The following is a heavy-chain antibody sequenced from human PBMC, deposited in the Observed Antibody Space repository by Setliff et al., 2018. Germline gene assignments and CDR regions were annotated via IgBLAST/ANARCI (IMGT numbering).Heavy chain of an antibody. J-gene: IGHJ6*03. CDR1: GYIFNTFG. Sequence: ASVKVSCKASGYIFNTFGINWMRRAPGQGLEWIGWISPYNGDTKYAQNLQGRVTLTTDTSTNTAYVEVRSLRADDTAVYYCARSPPNRGVGQGHHMDVWGKGTTVTVSS. D-gene: IGHD1-26*01. V-gene: IGHV1-18*01. CDR3: ARSPPNRGVGQGHHMDV. CDR2: ISPYNGDT.